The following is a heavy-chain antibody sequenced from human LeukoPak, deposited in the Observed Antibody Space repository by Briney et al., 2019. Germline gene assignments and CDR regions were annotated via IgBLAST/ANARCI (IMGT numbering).Heavy chain of an antibody. V-gene: IGHV1-69*02. Sequence: SVKVSCTASGGTFSSYTISWVRQAPGQGLEWMGRIIPILGIANYAQKFQGRVTITADKSTSTAYMELSSLRSEDTAVYYCARLYYGSGSSDAFDIWGQGTMVTVSS. CDR2: IIPILGIA. J-gene: IGHJ3*02. CDR1: GGTFSSYT. D-gene: IGHD3-10*01. CDR3: ARLYYGSGSSDAFDI.